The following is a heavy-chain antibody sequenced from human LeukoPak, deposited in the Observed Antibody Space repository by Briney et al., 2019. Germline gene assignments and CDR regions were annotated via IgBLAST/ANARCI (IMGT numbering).Heavy chain of an antibody. D-gene: IGHD1-26*01. CDR1: GGSISSYY. CDR2: IYYSGTTNSGST. J-gene: IGHJ5*02. V-gene: IGHV4-59*01. Sequence: PSETLSLTCTVSGGSISSYYWSWIRQPPGKGLEWIGYIYYSGTTNSGSTNYNPSLKSRVSISVDTSKNQFSLNLSSVTAADTAVYYCARDAGWYSGNYHNWFDPWGQGTLVTVSS. CDR3: ARDAGWYSGNYHNWFDP.